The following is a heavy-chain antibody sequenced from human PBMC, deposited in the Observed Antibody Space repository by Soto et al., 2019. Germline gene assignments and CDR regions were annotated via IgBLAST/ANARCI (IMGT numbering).Heavy chain of an antibody. D-gene: IGHD3-16*01. CDR1: GGSFRGYS. J-gene: IGHJ4*02. CDR2: INDSGST. CDR3: QGGDF. V-gene: IGHV4-34*03. Sequence: SETLSLTCAVSGGSFRGYSWSWIRQSPDKGLEWIGEINDSGSTYYNPSFKSRLTISVDTSTSQISLRLTSVTAADSAVYYCQGGDFWGQGTRVTVSS.